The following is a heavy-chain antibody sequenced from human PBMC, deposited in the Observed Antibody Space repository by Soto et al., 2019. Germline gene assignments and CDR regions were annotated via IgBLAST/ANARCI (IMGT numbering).Heavy chain of an antibody. Sequence: QVQLVQSGAEVKKPGASVKVSCKASGYTFTSYGISWVRQAPGQGLEWMGWISAYNGNTNYAQKLQGRVTMTTNTSTSPAYMELRSLRSDDTAVYYCARDLKIVVVGAAPGYWGQGTLVTVSS. CDR2: ISAYNGNT. CDR3: ARDLKIVVVGAAPGY. CDR1: GYTFTSYG. J-gene: IGHJ4*02. D-gene: IGHD2-15*01. V-gene: IGHV1-18*01.